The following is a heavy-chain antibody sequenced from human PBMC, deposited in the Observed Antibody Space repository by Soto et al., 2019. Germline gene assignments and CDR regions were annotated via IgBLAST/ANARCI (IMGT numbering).Heavy chain of an antibody. J-gene: IGHJ5*02. Sequence: QVQLVQSGAEVKKPGASVKVSCKASGYTFTSYGISWVRQAPGQGLEWMGWISAYNGNTNYAQKLQGRGTMTTDTSTSTAYMELRSLRSDDTAVYYCAKTKFLGGGSPALGWFGPWGQGTLVTVSS. V-gene: IGHV1-18*04. CDR3: AKTKFLGGGSPALGWFGP. CDR1: GYTFTSYG. CDR2: ISAYNGNT. D-gene: IGHD2-15*01.